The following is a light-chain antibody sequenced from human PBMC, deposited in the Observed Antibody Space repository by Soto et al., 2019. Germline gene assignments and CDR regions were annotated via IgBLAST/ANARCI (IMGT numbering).Light chain of an antibody. J-gene: IGKJ1*01. V-gene: IGKV3-15*01. Sequence: DILMTQSPATLSLSAGDSATLSCRASQSVSNNLAWYQQRPRQAPRLLIYGAYTRATGIPARFSGSGSGTEFTLTISSLQSEDFAVYYCQQYNDWPPWTCGQGTKVDIK. CDR2: GAY. CDR3: QQYNDWPPWT. CDR1: QSVSNN.